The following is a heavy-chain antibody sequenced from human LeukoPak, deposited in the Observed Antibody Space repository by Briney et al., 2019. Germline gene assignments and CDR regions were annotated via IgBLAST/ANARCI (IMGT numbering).Heavy chain of an antibody. CDR3: ARDEGLNPIGWFDP. Sequence: SETLSLTCAVYGGTFSGYYWSWIRQPPGKGLEWIGEINHSGSTNYNPSLKSRVTISVDTSKNQFSLKLSSVTAADTAVYYCARDEGLNPIGWFDPWGQGTLVTSPQ. CDR1: GGTFSGYY. D-gene: IGHD3-10*01. CDR2: INHSGST. J-gene: IGHJ5*02. V-gene: IGHV4-34*01.